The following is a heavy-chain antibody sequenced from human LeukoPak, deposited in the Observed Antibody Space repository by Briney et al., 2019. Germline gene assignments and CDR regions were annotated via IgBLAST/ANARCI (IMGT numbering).Heavy chain of an antibody. CDR3: TRLPGDYVWGSYRFASHYFDY. CDR2: IRSKANSYAT. Sequence: GGSLRLSCAASGFTFSGSAMHWARQAPGKGLEWVGRIRSKANSYATAYAASVKGRFTISRDDSKNTAYLQMNSLKTEDTAVYYCTRLPGDYVWGSYRFASHYFDYWGQGTLVTVSS. V-gene: IGHV3-73*01. D-gene: IGHD3-16*02. CDR1: GFTFSGSA. J-gene: IGHJ4*02.